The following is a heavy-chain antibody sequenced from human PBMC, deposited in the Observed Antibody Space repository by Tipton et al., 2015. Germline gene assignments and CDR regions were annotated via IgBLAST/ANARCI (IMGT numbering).Heavy chain of an antibody. D-gene: IGHD3-10*01. Sequence: SLRLSCAASGFTFSEYSMSWVRQAPGKGLEWVANIRQDGSEKYYVDSVKGRFTISRDNAKNSLYLQMNSLRVEDTAVYYCARARGVIVLSAPGAFDIWGQGTMVTVSS. CDR3: ARARGVIVLSAPGAFDI. CDR1: GFTFSEYS. V-gene: IGHV3-7*05. J-gene: IGHJ3*02. CDR2: IRQDGSEK.